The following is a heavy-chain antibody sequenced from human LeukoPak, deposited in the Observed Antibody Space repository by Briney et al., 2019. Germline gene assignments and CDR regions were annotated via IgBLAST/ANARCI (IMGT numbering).Heavy chain of an antibody. CDR1: GGSISSGAYY. CDR3: ARAKSGWYAGAFTFDY. J-gene: IGHJ4*02. D-gene: IGHD6-19*01. Sequence: PSETLSLTCTVYGGSISSGAYYWSWIRQPPGTGLEWIGYVYYSGSTYYNPSLKSRVTISVDTSKNQFSLKLSSVTAADTAVYYCARAKSGWYAGAFTFDYWGQGSLVTVSS. CDR2: VYYSGST. V-gene: IGHV4-30-4*01.